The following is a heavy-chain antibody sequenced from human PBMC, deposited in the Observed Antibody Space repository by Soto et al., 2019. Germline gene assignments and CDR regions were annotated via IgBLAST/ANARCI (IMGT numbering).Heavy chain of an antibody. J-gene: IGHJ4*02. Sequence: EVQLVESGGDLVQHGGSLKLSCAASGFIFSGTTIHWVRQASGEGLEWVGRIRGRADNYATGYAASVKGRFTISRDDSKKTAYLQMNSLKTEDTAVYFCTRAPDGNNADYWGQGTLVTVSS. CDR3: TRAPDGNNADY. CDR2: IRGRADNYAT. D-gene: IGHD6-13*01. V-gene: IGHV3-73*02. CDR1: GFIFSGTT.